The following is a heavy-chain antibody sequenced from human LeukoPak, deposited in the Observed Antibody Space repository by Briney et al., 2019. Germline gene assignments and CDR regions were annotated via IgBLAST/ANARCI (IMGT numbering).Heavy chain of an antibody. J-gene: IGHJ4*02. CDR1: GGYISSYY. V-gene: IGHV4-59*08. CDR2: IYDSGNI. CDR3: ARHRYSGTYQPYNFDY. Sequence: PSETLSLTCTVSGGYISSYYWSWIRQPPGKGLEWIGYIYDSGNINYNPSLKSRVTISADTSKNQFSLTLSSVTAADTAVYYCARHRYSGTYQPYNFDYWGQGTLVTVSS. D-gene: IGHD1-26*01.